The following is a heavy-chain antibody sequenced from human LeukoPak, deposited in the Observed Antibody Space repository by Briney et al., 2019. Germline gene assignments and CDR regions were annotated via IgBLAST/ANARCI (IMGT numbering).Heavy chain of an antibody. Sequence: GGSLRLSCAASGITFSSYAMSWVRQASGKGLEWVGRIRSKANNYATAYAASVKGRFTISRDDSKNTAYLQMNSLKTEDTAVYYCTGDNFDSSVKFDYWGQGTLVTVSS. V-gene: IGHV3-73*01. D-gene: IGHD3-22*01. CDR1: GITFSSYA. CDR2: IRSKANNYAT. CDR3: TGDNFDSSVKFDY. J-gene: IGHJ4*02.